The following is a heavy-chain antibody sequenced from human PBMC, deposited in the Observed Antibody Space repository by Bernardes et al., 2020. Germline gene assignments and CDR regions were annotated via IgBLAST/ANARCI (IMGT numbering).Heavy chain of an antibody. CDR2: ISAYNGNT. CDR3: ARDRLPCSVTSCYYGWFDP. D-gene: IGHD2-2*01. J-gene: IGHJ5*02. CDR1: GYTFTSYG. Sequence: SVEVCWEASGYTFTSYGISWVRQAPGQGLEWMGWISAYNGNTNYAQKLQGRVTMTTDSSTSTVYMELRSLRSDDTAVYYCARDRLPCSVTSCYYGWFDPWGQGTLVTVSS. V-gene: IGHV1-18*01.